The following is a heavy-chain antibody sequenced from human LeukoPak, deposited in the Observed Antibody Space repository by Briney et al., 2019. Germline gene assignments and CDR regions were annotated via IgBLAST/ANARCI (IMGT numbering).Heavy chain of an antibody. Sequence: ASVKVSCKVSGYTFTSYGISWVRQAPGQGLEWMGWISAYNGNTNYAQKLQGRVTMTTDTSTSTAYMELRSLRSDDTAVYYCARDSYYDSSGYLGGDAFDIWGQGTMVTVPS. CDR1: GYTFTSYG. V-gene: IGHV1-18*01. CDR3: ARDSYYDSSGYLGGDAFDI. J-gene: IGHJ3*02. CDR2: ISAYNGNT. D-gene: IGHD3-22*01.